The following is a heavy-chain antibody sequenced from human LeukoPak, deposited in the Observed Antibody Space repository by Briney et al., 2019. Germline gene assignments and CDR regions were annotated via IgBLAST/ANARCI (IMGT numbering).Heavy chain of an antibody. Sequence: SETLSLTCNVSGDSISRSRHFWAWIRQSPGRGLEWIGYIYNSGSTYYNPSLKSRVTISVDTSKNQFSLRLSSVTAADTAVYYCARGLIIAAARPYWYFDLWGRGTLVTVSS. CDR3: ARGLIIAAARPYWYFDL. J-gene: IGHJ2*01. V-gene: IGHV4-39*07. CDR1: GDSISRSRHF. CDR2: IYNSGST. D-gene: IGHD6-13*01.